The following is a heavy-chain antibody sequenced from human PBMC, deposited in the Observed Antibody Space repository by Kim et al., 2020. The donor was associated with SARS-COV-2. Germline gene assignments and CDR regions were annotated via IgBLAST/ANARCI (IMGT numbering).Heavy chain of an antibody. Sequence: GGSLRLSCAASGFTFSSYAMSWVRQAPGKGLEWVSAISGSGGSTYYADSVKGRFTISRDNSKNTLYLQMNSLRAEDTAVYYCAKAYYDFWSGFRGPADYWGQGTLVTVSS. CDR3: AKAYYDFWSGFRGPADY. J-gene: IGHJ4*02. V-gene: IGHV3-23*01. D-gene: IGHD3-3*01. CDR2: ISGSGGST. CDR1: GFTFSSYA.